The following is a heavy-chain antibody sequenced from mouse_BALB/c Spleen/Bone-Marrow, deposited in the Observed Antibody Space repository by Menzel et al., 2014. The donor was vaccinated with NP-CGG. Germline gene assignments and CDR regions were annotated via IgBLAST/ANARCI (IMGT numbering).Heavy chain of an antibody. CDR1: GYSITSDYA. Sequence: EVQLQQSGPGLVKPSQSLSLTCTVTGYSITSDYAWNWIRQFPGNKLEWMGYISYSGSTSYNPSLKSRISITRDTSKNQFLLQLNSVTTEDTATYYCAREGDYYGSSFDYWGQGTTLTVSS. D-gene: IGHD1-1*01. CDR2: ISYSGST. V-gene: IGHV3-2*02. J-gene: IGHJ2*01. CDR3: AREGDYYGSSFDY.